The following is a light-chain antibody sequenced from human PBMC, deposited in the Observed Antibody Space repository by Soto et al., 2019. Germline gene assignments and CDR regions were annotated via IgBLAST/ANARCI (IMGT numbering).Light chain of an antibody. Sequence: QSALTQPPSMSGSPGQSVTISCTGTSSDVGSYNRVSWYQQPPGTAPKLMIYEVTNRPPGVPDRFSGSKSGNTASLTISGLQAEDEADYYCSSYTSSSTLVFGGGTKVTVL. J-gene: IGLJ2*01. CDR1: SSDVGSYNR. V-gene: IGLV2-18*02. CDR2: EVT. CDR3: SSYTSSSTLV.